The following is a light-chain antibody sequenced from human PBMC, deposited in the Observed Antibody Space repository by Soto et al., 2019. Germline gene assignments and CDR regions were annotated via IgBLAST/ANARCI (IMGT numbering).Light chain of an antibody. J-gene: IGKJ2*01. CDR3: QQYKSHSGYT. CDR2: KAS. V-gene: IGKV1-5*03. Sequence: DIQMTQSPSTLSASVGDRVTITCRASQSISSWLAWYQQRPGKAPKLLIYKASTLESGVPSRFSGSGSGTEFTLTISSLHPDDFAIYYCQQYKSHSGYTFGQGTKLEI. CDR1: QSISSW.